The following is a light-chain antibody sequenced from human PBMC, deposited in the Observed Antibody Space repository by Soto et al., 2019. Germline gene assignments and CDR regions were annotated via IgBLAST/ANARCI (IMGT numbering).Light chain of an antibody. V-gene: IGKV3-20*01. J-gene: IGKJ4*01. CDR1: QSVYKNF. CDR3: QQSGSSPPT. CDR2: GAS. Sequence: EIVLTQSPGTLSLSPGERATLSCRASQSVYKNFLAWYQQKPGQAPRLLINGASNRATGIPDRFSGSGSGKDFSLTIDRLEPEDFAVYFCQQSGSSPPTFGGGTKVAIK.